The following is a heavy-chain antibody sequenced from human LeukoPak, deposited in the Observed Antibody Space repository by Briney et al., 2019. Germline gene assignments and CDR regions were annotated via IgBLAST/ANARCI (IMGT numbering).Heavy chain of an antibody. Sequence: APVKVSCKASGYTFTGYYMHWVRQAPGQGLERMGWINPNSGGTNYAQKFQGRVTMTRDTSISTAYMELSRLRSDDTAVYYCARDVGIAVAGIWGQGTLVTVSS. CDR1: GYTFTGYY. CDR2: INPNSGGT. D-gene: IGHD6-19*01. J-gene: IGHJ4*02. V-gene: IGHV1-2*02. CDR3: ARDVGIAVAGI.